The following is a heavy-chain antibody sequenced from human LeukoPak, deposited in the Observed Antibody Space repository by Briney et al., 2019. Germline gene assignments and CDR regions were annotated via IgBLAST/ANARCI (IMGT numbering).Heavy chain of an antibody. D-gene: IGHD6-19*01. J-gene: IGHJ4*02. CDR1: GFTFSSYW. V-gene: IGHV3-7*01. Sequence: PGGPLRLSCTASGFTFSSYWMSWVRQAPGKGLEWVANIKQDESEKYYVDSVKGRFTISRDNAKNSLYLQMNSLRAEDTAVYHCARGNLFTGWYDLYYFDYWGQGTLVTVSS. CDR3: ARGNLFTGWYDLYYFDY. CDR2: IKQDESEK.